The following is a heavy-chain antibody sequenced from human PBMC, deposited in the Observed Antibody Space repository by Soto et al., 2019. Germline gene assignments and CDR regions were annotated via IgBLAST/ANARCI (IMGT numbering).Heavy chain of an antibody. Sequence: ASVKVSCKASGGTFSSYAIGWVRQAPGQGLEWMGWINPDNGNTKSSQKFQDRVIITRDTSASTAYMDLSSLRSEDTAVYYCARGIATGQLDPWGQGTLVTVSS. J-gene: IGHJ5*02. CDR1: GGTFSSYA. CDR2: INPDNGNT. CDR3: ARGIATGQLDP. D-gene: IGHD2-15*01. V-gene: IGHV1-3*01.